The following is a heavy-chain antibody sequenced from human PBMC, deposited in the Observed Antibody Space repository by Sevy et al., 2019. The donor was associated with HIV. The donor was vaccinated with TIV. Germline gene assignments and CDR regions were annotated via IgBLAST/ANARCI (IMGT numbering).Heavy chain of an antibody. CDR2: LSFGCGEI. V-gene: IGHV3-23*01. J-gene: IGHJ4*02. D-gene: IGHD2-8*01. CDR1: GFTFSKYP. CDR3: AREGCTKPHDY. Sequence: GGSLRLSCAASGFTFSKYPMSRVRQPPGKGLEWVSTLSFGCGEINYADSVKGRFTISRDNSKSSVYLQMNNLRPEDTAVYYCAREGCTKPHDYWGQGTLVTVSS.